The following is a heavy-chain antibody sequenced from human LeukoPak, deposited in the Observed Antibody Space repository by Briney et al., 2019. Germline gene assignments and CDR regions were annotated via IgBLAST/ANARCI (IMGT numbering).Heavy chain of an antibody. V-gene: IGHV3-64*01. CDR1: GFTFSSYA. Sequence: QPGGSLRLSCAASGFTFSSYAMHWVRQAPGKGLEYVSAISSNGGSTYYANSVKGRFTISRDNSKNTLYLQMGSLRAEDMAVYYCAREWRGTIFGVLDYWGRGTLVTVSS. CDR2: ISSNGGST. J-gene: IGHJ4*02. CDR3: AREWRGTIFGVLDY. D-gene: IGHD3-3*01.